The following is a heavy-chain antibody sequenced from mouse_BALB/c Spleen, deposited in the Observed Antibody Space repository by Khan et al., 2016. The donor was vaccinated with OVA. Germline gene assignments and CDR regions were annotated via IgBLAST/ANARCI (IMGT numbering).Heavy chain of an antibody. J-gene: IGHJ4*01. CDR1: GYTFTSNT. CDR3: ARRTTAYVMDY. D-gene: IGHD1-2*01. Sequence: QVQLQQSGAEPARPGASVKMSCTASGYTFTSNTMHWIKQRPGQGLEWIGYINPRSGYTNYNQKFNDKATLTADKSSSTAYMQLSSLTSEDSAVYYCARRTTAYVMDYWGQGTSVTVSS. CDR2: INPRSGYT. V-gene: IGHV1-4*01.